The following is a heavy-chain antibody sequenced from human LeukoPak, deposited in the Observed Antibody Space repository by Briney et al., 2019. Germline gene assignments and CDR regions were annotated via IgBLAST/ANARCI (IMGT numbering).Heavy chain of an antibody. V-gene: IGHV3-48*01. J-gene: IGHJ6*03. CDR1: GFTFSSYS. CDR2: ISSSSSTI. CDR3: ARDPRSSTSYQYYYMDV. D-gene: IGHD2-2*01. Sequence: GGPLRLSCAASGFTFSSYSMNWVRQAPGKGLEWISYISSSSSTIDYADSVKGRFTISRDNAKNSLYLQMNSLRAEDTAVYYCARDPRSSTSYQYYYMDVWGKGTTVTVSS.